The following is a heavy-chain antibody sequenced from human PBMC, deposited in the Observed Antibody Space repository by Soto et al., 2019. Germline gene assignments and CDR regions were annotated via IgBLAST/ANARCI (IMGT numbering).Heavy chain of an antibody. CDR2: INAGNGNT. Sequence: GASVKVSCKASGYTFTSYAMHWVRQAPGQRLEWMGWINAGNGNTKYSQKFQGRVTITRDTSASIAYMELSSLRSEDTAVYYCARAPGGYCSGGSCSKAYNWFDPWGQGTLVTVSS. CDR1: GYTFTSYA. CDR3: ARAPGGYCSGGSCSKAYNWFDP. V-gene: IGHV1-3*01. J-gene: IGHJ5*02. D-gene: IGHD2-15*01.